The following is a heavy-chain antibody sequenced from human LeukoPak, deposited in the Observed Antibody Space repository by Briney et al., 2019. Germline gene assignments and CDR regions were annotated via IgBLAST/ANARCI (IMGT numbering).Heavy chain of an antibody. J-gene: IGHJ4*02. CDR1: GITFSRDW. D-gene: IGHD6-13*01. V-gene: IGHV3-74*01. CDR2: INSDGSTT. CDR3: ARDVSAAGVN. Sequence: GGSLRLSCAASGITFSRDWMYWVRQAPGKGLVWISRINSDGSTTTYADSVKGRFTISRDNAKNTLYLEMNSLRAEDTAVYDCARDVSAAGVNWGQGTLVTVSS.